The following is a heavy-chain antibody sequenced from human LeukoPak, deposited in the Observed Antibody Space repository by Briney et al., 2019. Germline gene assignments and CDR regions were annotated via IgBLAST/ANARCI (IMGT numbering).Heavy chain of an antibody. D-gene: IGHD3-10*01. CDR2: IKEDGSEK. Sequence: GGSLRLSCAASGFIFSGYWMSWVRQAPGKGLEWVANIKEDGSEKYHVDSVKGRYTISRDNGKKSLYLQMNSLRAEDTAVYYCARVSGSLYYYYGMDVWGQGTTVTVSS. J-gene: IGHJ6*02. CDR3: ARVSGSLYYYYGMDV. V-gene: IGHV3-7*01. CDR1: GFIFSGYW.